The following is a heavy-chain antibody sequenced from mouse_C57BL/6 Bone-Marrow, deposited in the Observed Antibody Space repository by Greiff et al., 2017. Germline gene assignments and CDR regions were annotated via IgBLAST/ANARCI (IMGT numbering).Heavy chain of an antibody. D-gene: IGHD1-1*01. CDR2: IDPSDSYT. Sequence: QVQLQQPGAELVMPGASVKLSCKASGYTFTSYWMHWVKQRPGQGLEWIGEIDPSDSYTNYNQKFKGKSTLTVDKSSSTAYMQLSSLTSEDSAVYYCARSYYGSSYALAWFAYWGQGTLVTVSA. V-gene: IGHV1-69*01. J-gene: IGHJ3*01. CDR1: GYTFTSYW. CDR3: ARSYYGSSYALAWFAY.